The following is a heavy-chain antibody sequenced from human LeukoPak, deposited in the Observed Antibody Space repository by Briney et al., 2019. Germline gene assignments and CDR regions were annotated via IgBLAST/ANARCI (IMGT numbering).Heavy chain of an antibody. CDR2: ISTYGDST. CDR3: AELGITMIGGV. V-gene: IGHV3-64*01. CDR1: GFTFSSYA. Sequence: GGSLRLSCAASGFTFSSYAMHWVRQAPGKGLEYVSTISTYGDSTYYANSVKGRFTISRDNAKNSLYLQMNSLRAEDTAVYYCAELGITMIGGVWGKGTTVTISS. D-gene: IGHD3-10*02. J-gene: IGHJ6*04.